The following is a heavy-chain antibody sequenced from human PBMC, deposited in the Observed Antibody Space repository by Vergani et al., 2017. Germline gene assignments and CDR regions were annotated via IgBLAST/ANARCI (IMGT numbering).Heavy chain of an antibody. Sequence: QVQLQQWGPGLLKPSETLSLTCAVYGGSFSGYYWSWIRQPPGKGLEWIGEINHSGSTNYNPSLKRRVTISVDTSKNQFSLKLSSVTAADTAVYYCASGYYYDSSGYYYLDSWGQGTLVTVSS. D-gene: IGHD3-22*01. CDR3: ASGYYYDSSGYYYLDS. V-gene: IGHV4-34*01. CDR2: INHSGST. J-gene: IGHJ4*02. CDR1: GGSFSGYY.